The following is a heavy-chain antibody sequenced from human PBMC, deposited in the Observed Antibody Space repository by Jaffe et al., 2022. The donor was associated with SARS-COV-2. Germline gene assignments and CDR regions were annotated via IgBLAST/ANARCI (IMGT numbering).Heavy chain of an antibody. CDR1: GGSFSGYY. J-gene: IGHJ5*02. D-gene: IGHD3-22*01. CDR3: ARGRRIVVVIKGNNWFDP. V-gene: IGHV4-34*01. CDR2: INHSGST. Sequence: QVQLQQWGAGLLKPSETLSLTCAVYGGSFSGYYWSWIRQPPGKGLEWIGEINHSGSTNYNPSLKSRVTISVDTSKNQFSLKLSSVTAADTAVYYCARGRRIVVVIKGNNWFDPWGQGTLVTVSS.